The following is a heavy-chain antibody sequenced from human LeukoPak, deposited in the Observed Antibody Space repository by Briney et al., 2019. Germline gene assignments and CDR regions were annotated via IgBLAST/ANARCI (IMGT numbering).Heavy chain of an antibody. V-gene: IGHV4-59*08. CDR1: GGSISNYY. CDR2: ISYSGST. CDR3: ARANPGYCSGGSCPYYYYYGMDV. J-gene: IGHJ6*02. D-gene: IGHD2-15*01. Sequence: PSETLSLTCTVSGGSISNYYWSWIRQPPGKGLECIGYISYSGSTNCNPSLKSRVTISVDTSKNQFSLKLSSVTAADTAVYYCARANPGYCSGGSCPYYYYYGMDVWGQGTTVTVSS.